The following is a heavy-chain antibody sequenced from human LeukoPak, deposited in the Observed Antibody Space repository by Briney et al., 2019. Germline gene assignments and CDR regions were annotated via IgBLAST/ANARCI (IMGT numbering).Heavy chain of an antibody. CDR2: ISSSSSYI. CDR3: ASSRNPGSGSYPFDY. CDR1: GFTFGNYA. Sequence: GGSLRLSCAASGFTFGNYAMSWVRQAPGKGLEWVSSISSSSSYIYYADSVTGRFTISRDNAKNSLYLQMNSLRAEDTAVYYCASSRNPGSGSYPFDYWGQGTLVTVSS. D-gene: IGHD3-10*01. V-gene: IGHV3-21*01. J-gene: IGHJ4*02.